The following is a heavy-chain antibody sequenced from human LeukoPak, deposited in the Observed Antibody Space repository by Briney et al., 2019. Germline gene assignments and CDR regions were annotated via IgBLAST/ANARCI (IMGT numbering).Heavy chain of an antibody. Sequence: ASVEVSSKASGYTFTSYGISWVRQAPGQGLEWMGWISAYNGNTNYAQKLQGRVTMTTDTSTSTAYMELRSLRSDDTAVYYCAREGVSTILTGFWFDPWGQGTLVTVSS. CDR3: AREGVSTILTGFWFDP. CDR2: ISAYNGNT. J-gene: IGHJ5*02. CDR1: GYTFTSYG. D-gene: IGHD3-9*01. V-gene: IGHV1-18*01.